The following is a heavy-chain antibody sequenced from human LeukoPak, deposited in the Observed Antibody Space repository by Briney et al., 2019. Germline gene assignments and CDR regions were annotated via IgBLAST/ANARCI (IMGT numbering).Heavy chain of an antibody. CDR1: GYTFTSYA. J-gene: IGHJ6*04. Sequence: ASVKVSCKASGYTFTSYAMHWVRQAPGQRLEWMGWINAGNGSTKYSQKFQGRATITRDTSASTAYMELSSLRSEDTAVYYFSRGIVVVPAVIPFYGMDVWGKGTTVTVSS. CDR2: INAGNGST. V-gene: IGHV1-3*01. CDR3: SRGIVVVPAVIPFYGMDV. D-gene: IGHD2-2*02.